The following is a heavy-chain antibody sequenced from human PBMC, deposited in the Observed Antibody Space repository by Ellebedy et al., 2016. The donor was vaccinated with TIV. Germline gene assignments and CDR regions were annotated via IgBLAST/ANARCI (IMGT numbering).Heavy chain of an antibody. CDR1: GLIISADW. CDR2: INPDGSAE. J-gene: IGHJ4*02. D-gene: IGHD3-10*01. CDR3: VTWDQDYGR. V-gene: IGHV3-7*03. Sequence: PAGSLRLSCEVSGLIISADWMSWVRQAPGKGLEWVGPINPDGSAEYYVASVKGRFSISRDNSKRSLFLQMNSLRVDDTAVYYCVTWDQDYGRWGQGSLVTISS.